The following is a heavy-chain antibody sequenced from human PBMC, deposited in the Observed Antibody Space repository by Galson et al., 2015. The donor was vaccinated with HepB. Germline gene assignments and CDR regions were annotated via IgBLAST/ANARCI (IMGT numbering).Heavy chain of an antibody. CDR1: GYSFTSYW. V-gene: IGHV5-51*01. CDR2: IYPGDSDT. CDR3: ARTGYSSGWYEGDFDY. J-gene: IGHJ4*02. D-gene: IGHD6-19*01. Sequence: QSGAEVKKPGESLKISCKGSGYSFTSYWIGWVRQMPGKGLEWMGIIYPGDSDTRYSPSFQGQVTISADKSISTAYLQWGSLKASDTAMYYCARTGYSSGWYEGDFDYWGQGTLVTVSS.